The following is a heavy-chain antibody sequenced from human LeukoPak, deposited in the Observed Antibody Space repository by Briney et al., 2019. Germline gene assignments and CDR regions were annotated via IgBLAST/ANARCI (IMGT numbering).Heavy chain of an antibody. CDR1: GGSISSGGYY. J-gene: IGHJ3*02. V-gene: IGHV4-31*03. CDR3: ARDHCSGGSCYSAFDI. CDR2: IYYSGST. Sequence: SETLSLTCTVSGGSISSGGYYWSWLRQHPGKGLEWIGYIYYSGSTYYNPSLKSRVTISVDTSKNQFSLKLSSVTAADTAVYYCARDHCSGGSCYSAFDIWGQGTMVTVSS. D-gene: IGHD2-15*01.